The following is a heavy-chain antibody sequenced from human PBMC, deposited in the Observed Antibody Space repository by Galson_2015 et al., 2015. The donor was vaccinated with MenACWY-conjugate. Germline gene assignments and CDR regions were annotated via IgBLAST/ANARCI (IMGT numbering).Heavy chain of an antibody. CDR1: GFIFSSYR. CDR3: ARGIGDYVDGSGDC. J-gene: IGHJ4*02. D-gene: IGHD4-17*01. Sequence: SLRLSCAASGFIFSSYRMNWVRQAPGKGLEWVSSIDSSGSDIYYGDSVKGRFTNSRDNAKNSVFLQMNSLRAEDTAVYYCARGIGDYVDGSGDCWGQGTLVTVSS. CDR2: IDSSGSDI. V-gene: IGHV3-21*01.